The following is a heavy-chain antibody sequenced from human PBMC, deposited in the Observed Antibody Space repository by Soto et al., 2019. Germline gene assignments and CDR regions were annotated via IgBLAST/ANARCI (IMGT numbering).Heavy chain of an antibody. V-gene: IGHV4-39*01. D-gene: IGHD3-10*01. Sequence: LSLTCTVSGGSISSSSYYWGWIRQPPGKGLEWIGSIYYSGSTYYNPSLKSRVTISVDTSKNQFSLKLSSVTAADTAVYYCARQPHYYYGSGSYRLDYWGQGTLVTVSS. CDR2: IYYSGST. CDR3: ARQPHYYYGSGSYRLDY. CDR1: GGSISSSSYY. J-gene: IGHJ4*02.